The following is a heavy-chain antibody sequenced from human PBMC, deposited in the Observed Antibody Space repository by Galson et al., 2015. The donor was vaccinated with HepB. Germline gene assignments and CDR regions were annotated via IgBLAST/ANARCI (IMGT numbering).Heavy chain of an antibody. CDR1: GYTFTSYA. V-gene: IGHV1-3*01. D-gene: IGHD5-24*01. J-gene: IGHJ4*02. CDR3: ARWLQRQGYFDY. Sequence: SVKVSCKASGYTFTSYAMHWVRQAPGQRLEWMGWINAGNGNTKYSQRFQGRVTITRDTSASTAYMELSSLRSEDTAVYYCARWLQRQGYFDYWGQGTLVTVSS. CDR2: INAGNGNT.